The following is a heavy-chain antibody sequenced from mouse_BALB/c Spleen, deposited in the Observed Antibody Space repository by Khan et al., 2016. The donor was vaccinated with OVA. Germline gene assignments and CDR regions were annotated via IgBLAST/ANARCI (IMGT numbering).Heavy chain of an antibody. D-gene: IGHD3-1*01. CDR1: GFTFSSYG. V-gene: IGHV5-6-3*01. Sequence: EVELVESGGGLVQPGGSLKLSCAASGFTFSSYGMSWVRQTPDKRLELVATINSNGGSTYYPASVKGRFTISRDNAKNTLYLQMSSLKSEDTAMSYGAGMAGAIYWGQGTTLTVSS. J-gene: IGHJ2*01. CDR3: AGMAGAIY. CDR2: INSNGGST.